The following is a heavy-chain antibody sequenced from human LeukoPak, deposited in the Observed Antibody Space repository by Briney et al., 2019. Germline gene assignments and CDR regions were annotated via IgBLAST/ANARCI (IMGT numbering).Heavy chain of an antibody. CDR3: AKRPYYYYYYMDV. J-gene: IGHJ6*03. CDR1: GFTFSSYA. V-gene: IGHV3-23*01. CDR2: ISGSGGST. Sequence: GGSLRLSCAASGFTFSSYAMRWVRQAPGKGLEWVSTISGSGGSTYYADSVKGRFTISRDNSKNTLYLQMNSLRAEDTAVYYCAKRPYYYYYYMDVWGTGTTVIVSS.